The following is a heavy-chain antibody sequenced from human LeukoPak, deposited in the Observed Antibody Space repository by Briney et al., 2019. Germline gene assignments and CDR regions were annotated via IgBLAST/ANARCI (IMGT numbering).Heavy chain of an antibody. CDR3: ARELGVGYYGSGSYYRGEYCVDY. Sequence: GGSLRLSCAASGFTFSTSWMRWVRQAPGKGLEWVANINQDGSEKYYVDSVKGRFTISRDNAKNSLYLQMNSLRAEDTAVYYCARELGVGYYGSGSYYRGEYCVDYWGQGTLVTVSS. V-gene: IGHV3-7*01. CDR2: INQDGSEK. J-gene: IGHJ4*02. D-gene: IGHD3-10*01. CDR1: GFTFSTSW.